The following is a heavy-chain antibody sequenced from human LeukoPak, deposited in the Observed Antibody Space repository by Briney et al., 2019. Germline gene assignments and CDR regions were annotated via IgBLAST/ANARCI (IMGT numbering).Heavy chain of an antibody. CDR2: ISSSGSA. D-gene: IGHD2-8*01. CDR3: ARVGVNDAISNRDDY. CDR1: GFTVSGSY. Sequence: GSLRLSCAASGFTVSGSYMSWIRQPPGKGLEWIAHISSSGSAIYNPSLMSRVSMAVDTSKNQFSLRLISVTAADTAVYYCARVGVNDAISNRDDYWGQGTLVTVSS. J-gene: IGHJ4*02. V-gene: IGHV4-59*02.